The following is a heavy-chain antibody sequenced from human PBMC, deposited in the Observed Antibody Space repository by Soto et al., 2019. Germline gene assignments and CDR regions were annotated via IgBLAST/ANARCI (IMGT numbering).Heavy chain of an antibody. CDR1: GGSISSGGYY. CDR2: IYYSGST. CDR3: ARVSIAAAGGVDY. Sequence: SETLSLTCTVSGGSISSGGYYWSWIRQHPGKGLEWIGYIYYSGSTYYNPSLKSRVTISVDTSKNQFSLKLSSVTAADMAVYYCARVSIAAAGGVDYWGQGTLVTVSS. J-gene: IGHJ4*02. D-gene: IGHD6-13*01. V-gene: IGHV4-31*03.